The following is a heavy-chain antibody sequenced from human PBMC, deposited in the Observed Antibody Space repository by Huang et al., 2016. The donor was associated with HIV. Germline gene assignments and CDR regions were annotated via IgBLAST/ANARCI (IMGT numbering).Heavy chain of an antibody. Sequence: EVQLVESGGNLVKPGGSLRLSCAASGFTFSSYSMNWVRQAPGKGLEWVSCISSSSSYIYYADSVKGRFTIARDNAKNSLYLQMSSLRAKDTAVYYCATAPPYYYDSSGYYYGQDYWGQGTLVTVSS. CDR1: GFTFSSYS. V-gene: IGHV3-21*01. D-gene: IGHD3-22*01. CDR2: ISSSSSYI. CDR3: ATAPPYYYDSSGYYYGQDY. J-gene: IGHJ4*02.